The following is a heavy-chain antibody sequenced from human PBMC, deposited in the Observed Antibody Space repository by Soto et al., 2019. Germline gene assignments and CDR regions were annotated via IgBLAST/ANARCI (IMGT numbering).Heavy chain of an antibody. Sequence: SETLSLTCTVSGGSISSYYWSWIRQPPGKGLEWIGYIYYSGSTNYNPSLKSRVTISVDTSKNQFSLKLSSVTAADTAVYYCARRSGSDYYYYYMDVWGKGTTVTVS. D-gene: IGHD3-10*01. CDR2: IYYSGST. CDR3: ARRSGSDYYYYYMDV. J-gene: IGHJ6*03. V-gene: IGHV4-59*08. CDR1: GGSISSYY.